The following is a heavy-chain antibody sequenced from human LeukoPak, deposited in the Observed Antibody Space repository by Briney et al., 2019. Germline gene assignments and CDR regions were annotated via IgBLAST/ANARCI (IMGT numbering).Heavy chain of an antibody. J-gene: IGHJ4*02. V-gene: IGHV3-9*01. CDR2: INWNSGSI. CDR3: AKDRVAVAGRGFDY. Sequence: GGSLRLSCAASGFTFDDYAMHWVRQAPGKGLEWVSGINWNSGSIGYADSVKGRFTISRDNAKNSLYLQMNSLRAEDTALYYCAKDRVAVAGRGFDYWGQGTLVTVSS. CDR1: GFTFDDYA. D-gene: IGHD6-19*01.